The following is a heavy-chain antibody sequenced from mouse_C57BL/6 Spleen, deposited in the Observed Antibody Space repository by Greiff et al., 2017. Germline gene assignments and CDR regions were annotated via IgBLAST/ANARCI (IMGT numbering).Heavy chain of an antibody. Sequence: LQQSGGGLVKPGGSLKLSCAASGFTFSSYTMSWVRQTPEKRLEWVATISGGGGNTYYPDSVKGRFTISRDNAKNTLYLQMSSLRSEDTALYYCARRDYGSSPYFDVWGTGTTVTVSS. J-gene: IGHJ1*03. D-gene: IGHD1-1*01. CDR1: GFTFSSYT. V-gene: IGHV5-9*01. CDR3: ARRDYGSSPYFDV. CDR2: ISGGGGNT.